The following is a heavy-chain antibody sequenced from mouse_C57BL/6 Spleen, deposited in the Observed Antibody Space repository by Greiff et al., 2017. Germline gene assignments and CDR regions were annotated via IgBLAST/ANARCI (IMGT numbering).Heavy chain of an antibody. CDR2: IDPSDSYT. CDR1: GYTFTSYW. J-gene: IGHJ4*01. CDR3: ARGQGAMDY. Sequence: VKLQESGAELVMPGASVKLSCKASGYTFTSYWMHWVKQRPGQGLEWIGEIDPSDSYTNYNQKFKGKSTLTVDKSSSTAYMQLSSLTSEDSAVYYCARGQGAMDYWGQGTSVTVSS. V-gene: IGHV1-69*01.